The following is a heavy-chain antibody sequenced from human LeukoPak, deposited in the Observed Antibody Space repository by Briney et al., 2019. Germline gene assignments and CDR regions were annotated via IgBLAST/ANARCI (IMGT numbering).Heavy chain of an antibody. D-gene: IGHD2-2*01. V-gene: IGHV1-8*03. J-gene: IGHJ6*03. CDR3: ARGAACSSTSCYQANYYYYYIDV. CDR1: GYTSTSYD. CDR2: MNPNSGNT. Sequence: ASVKVSCKASGYTSTSYDINWVRQATGQGLDWMGWMNPNSGNTGYAQKFQGRVTITRNTSISTAYMELSSLRSEDTSVYYCARGAACSSTSCYQANYYYYYIDVWGKGTTVTLYS.